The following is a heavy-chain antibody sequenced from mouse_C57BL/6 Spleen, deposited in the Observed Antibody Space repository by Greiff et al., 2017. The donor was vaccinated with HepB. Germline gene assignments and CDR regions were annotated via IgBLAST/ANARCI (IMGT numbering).Heavy chain of an antibody. V-gene: IGHV1-69*01. D-gene: IGHD1-1*02. J-gene: IGHJ2*01. CDR1: GYTFTSYW. Sequence: VQLQQPGAELVMPGASVKLSCKASGYTFTSYWMHWVKQRPGQGLEWIGEIDPSDSYTNYNQKFKGKSTLTVDKSSSTAYMQRSSLTSEDSAVYCGARRGGNYFDYWGQGTTLTVSS. CDR3: ARRGGNYFDY. CDR2: IDPSDSYT.